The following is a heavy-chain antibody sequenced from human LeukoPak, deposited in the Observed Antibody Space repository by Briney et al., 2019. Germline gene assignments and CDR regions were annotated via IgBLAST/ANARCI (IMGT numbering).Heavy chain of an antibody. J-gene: IGHJ3*02. CDR3: ASVVKDI. CDR1: GGSISSGGYS. Sequence: SETLSLTCAVSGGSISSGGYSWSWIRQPPGKGLGWIGYIYHSGSTYYNPSLKSRVTISVDRSKNQFSLKLSSVTAADTAVYYCASVVKDIWGQGTMVTVSS. V-gene: IGHV4-30-2*01. CDR2: IYHSGST.